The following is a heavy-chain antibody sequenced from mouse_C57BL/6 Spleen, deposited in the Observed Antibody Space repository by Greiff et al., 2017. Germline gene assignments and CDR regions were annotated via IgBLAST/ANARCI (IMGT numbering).Heavy chain of an antibody. J-gene: IGHJ4*01. CDR2: ISSGSSTI. CDR3: ARGGFRGKNAMDY. CDR1: GFTFSGYG. Sequence: EVKLVESGGGLVKPGGSLKLSCAASGFTFSGYGMHWVRQAPEKGLEWVAYISSGSSTIYYADTVKGRFTISRDNAKNTLFLQMTSLRSEDTAMYYCARGGFRGKNAMDYWGQGTSVTVSS. V-gene: IGHV5-17*01.